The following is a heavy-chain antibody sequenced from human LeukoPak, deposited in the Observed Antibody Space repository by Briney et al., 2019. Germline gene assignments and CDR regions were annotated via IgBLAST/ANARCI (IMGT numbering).Heavy chain of an antibody. Sequence: ASVKVSCKASGYTFTSYYMHWVRQAPGQGLEWMGIINPSGGSTSYAQKFQGRVTMTRDMSTSTVYMELSSLRSEDTAVYYCARGPSPAYYDFWSGILGAFDIWGQGTMVTVSS. CDR1: GYTFTSYY. CDR3: ARGPSPAYYDFWSGILGAFDI. V-gene: IGHV1-46*01. D-gene: IGHD3-3*01. CDR2: INPSGGST. J-gene: IGHJ3*02.